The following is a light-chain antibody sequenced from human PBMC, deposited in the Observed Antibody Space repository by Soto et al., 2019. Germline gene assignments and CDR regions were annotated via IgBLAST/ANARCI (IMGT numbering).Light chain of an antibody. CDR3: QQSYGPPIT. J-gene: IGKJ5*01. CDR1: QTISNY. Sequence: DIQMTQSPSSLSAFVGDRVTITCRASQTISNYLNWYQQRPGKAPKLLIYLASSLQSGVPSRFGGSGSGTDFTLTISSLQPEESATYYCQQSYGPPITFGQGTRLEIK. CDR2: LAS. V-gene: IGKV1-39*01.